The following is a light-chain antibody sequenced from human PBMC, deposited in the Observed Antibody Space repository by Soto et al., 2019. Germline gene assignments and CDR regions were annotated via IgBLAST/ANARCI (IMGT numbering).Light chain of an antibody. J-gene: IGKJ4*01. CDR3: QQSYNTPLT. CDR2: GAS. Sequence: DVQMTQSPSSLSASVGDRVTITCRASQNIFSYLNWYQQKPGKAPKLLIYGASSLHGGVPSRFSGSGSRTDFTLTISSLQPEDIATYYCQQSYNTPLTFGGGTKVEIK. V-gene: IGKV1-39*01. CDR1: QNIFSY.